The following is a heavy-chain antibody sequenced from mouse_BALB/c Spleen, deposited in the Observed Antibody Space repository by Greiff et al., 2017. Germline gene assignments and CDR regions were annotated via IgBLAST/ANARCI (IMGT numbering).Heavy chain of an antibody. J-gene: IGHJ3*01. CDR2: IYPGNVNT. Sequence: QVQLQQSGPELVKPGASVRISCKASGYTFTSYYIHWVKQRPGQGLEWIGWIYPGNVNTKYNEKFKGKATLTADKSSSTAYMQLSSLTSEDSAVYFCARYDSSGAWFAYWGQGTLVTVSA. D-gene: IGHD3-2*01. CDR3: ARYDSSGAWFAY. V-gene: IGHV1S56*01. CDR1: GYTFTSYY.